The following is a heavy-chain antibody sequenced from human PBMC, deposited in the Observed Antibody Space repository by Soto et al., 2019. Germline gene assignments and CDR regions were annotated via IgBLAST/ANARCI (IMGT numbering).Heavy chain of an antibody. CDR1: GGTFTDYA. Sequence: ASVKVCCKASGGTFTDYAISWVRQAPGQGLQWMGGIIPLFGTTNYAQSFQGRVTITTDKFTNTAHMELSSLGSDDTAVYYCATCIWTSYYYYNMDVWGQGTTVTVSS. V-gene: IGHV1-69*05. J-gene: IGHJ6*02. CDR3: ATCIWTSYYYYNMDV. D-gene: IGHD3-3*01. CDR2: IIPLFGTT.